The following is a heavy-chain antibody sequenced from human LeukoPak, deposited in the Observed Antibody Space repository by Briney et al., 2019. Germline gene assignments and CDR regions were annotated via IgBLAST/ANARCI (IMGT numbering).Heavy chain of an antibody. CDR3: VGDGNYVDY. V-gene: IGHV4-31*02. Sequence: LRLSCAVSGGSITSGGYYWSWIRQHPGKGLEWIGYIYSSGDTYYNPSLKSRITISLDTSKNQFSLSLSSVTAADTAVYYCVGDGNYVDYWGQGTLVTVSS. J-gene: IGHJ4*02. CDR2: IYSSGDT. CDR1: GGSITSGGYY.